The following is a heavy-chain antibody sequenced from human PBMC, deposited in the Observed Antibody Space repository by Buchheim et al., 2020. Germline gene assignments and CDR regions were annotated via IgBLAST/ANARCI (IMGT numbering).Heavy chain of an antibody. V-gene: IGHV3-15*01. CDR1: GFSFTNAW. J-gene: IGHJ6*03. Sequence: EVQLVESGGGLVKSGGSLRLSCAASGFSFTNAWMSWVRQAPGKGLEWVGRIKSKTDGGTTDYAAPVKGRFTISRDDSKNTLYLQMNRLKTEDTAVYYCTTDGGYYWNYAVGYYYMDVWGKGTT. CDR2: IKSKTDGGTT. D-gene: IGHD1-7*01. CDR3: TTDGGYYWNYAVGYYYMDV.